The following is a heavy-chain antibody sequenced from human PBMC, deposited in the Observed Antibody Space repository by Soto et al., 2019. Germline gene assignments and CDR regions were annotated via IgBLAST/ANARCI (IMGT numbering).Heavy chain of an antibody. Sequence: QVQLVESGGGVVQPGRSLRLSCAASGFTFSSYAMHWVRQAPGKGLEWVAVISYDGSNKYYADSVKGRFTISRDNSKNTLYLQMNSLRAEDTAVYYCARESIPYSSSWYYFDDWGQGTLVTVSS. CDR1: GFTFSSYA. CDR2: ISYDGSNK. CDR3: ARESIPYSSSWYYFDD. V-gene: IGHV3-30-3*01. D-gene: IGHD6-13*01. J-gene: IGHJ4*02.